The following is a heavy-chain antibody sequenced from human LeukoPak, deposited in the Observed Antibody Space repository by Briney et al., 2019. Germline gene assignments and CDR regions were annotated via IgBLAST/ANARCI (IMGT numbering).Heavy chain of an antibody. V-gene: IGHV4-34*01. Sequence: SETLSLTCAVYGGSFSGYYWSWIRQPPGKGLEWIGEINHSGSTNYNPSLKSRVTISVDTSKNQFSLKLSSVTAADTAVYYCARGFVATVTTFPRGAFDIWGQGTMVTVSS. CDR3: ARGFVATVTTFPRGAFDI. CDR1: GGSFSGYY. D-gene: IGHD4-17*01. J-gene: IGHJ3*02. CDR2: INHSGST.